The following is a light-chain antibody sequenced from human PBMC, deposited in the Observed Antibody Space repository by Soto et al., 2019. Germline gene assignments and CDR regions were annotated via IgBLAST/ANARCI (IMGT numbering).Light chain of an antibody. CDR1: QGISTY. CDR2: AAS. V-gene: IGKV1-39*01. J-gene: IGKJ2*01. CDR3: QQSYRIPYT. Sequence: DIQMTQSPSSLSASVGDRVTITCRASQGISTYLNWYQQKPGKAPKLLIYAASSLQSGVPSRFSGSESETDFTLTISSLQPEDFATYWCQQSYRIPYTFGQGTKLEIK.